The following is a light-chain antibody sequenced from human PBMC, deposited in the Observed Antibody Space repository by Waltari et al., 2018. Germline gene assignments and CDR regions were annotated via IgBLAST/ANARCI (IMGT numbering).Light chain of an antibody. J-gene: IGLJ3*02. CDR3: CSFAGSTTWV. CDR2: EGN. Sequence: QSALTQPAPVSGSPGQSITISCTGTSSDVGGYNLVPWYQQHPGKAPKLIIYEGNKGPSGVSHRFSGSKSGNTASLTISGLQAEDEADYYCCSFAGSTTWVFGGGTTLTVL. CDR1: SSDVGGYNL. V-gene: IGLV2-23*01.